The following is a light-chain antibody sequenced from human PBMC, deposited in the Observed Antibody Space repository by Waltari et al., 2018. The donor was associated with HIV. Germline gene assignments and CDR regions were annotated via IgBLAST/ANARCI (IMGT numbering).Light chain of an antibody. CDR2: RND. CDR1: SSNIGSNY. CDR3: AAWDDSLSGYV. Sequence: QSVLTQPPSASGTPGQRVTISCSGGSSNIGSNYVFWYQLLPGTAPKLLVYRNDHRPSGVPDRLPGSKSGTSASLAISGLRSEDEADYYCAAWDDSLSGYVFGTGTKVTVL. V-gene: IGLV1-47*01. J-gene: IGLJ1*01.